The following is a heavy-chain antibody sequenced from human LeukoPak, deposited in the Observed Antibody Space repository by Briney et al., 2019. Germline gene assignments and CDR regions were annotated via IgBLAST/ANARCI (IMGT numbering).Heavy chain of an antibody. J-gene: IGHJ5*02. CDR1: GGSISSSSYY. D-gene: IGHD3-3*01. CDR2: IYYSGST. V-gene: IGHV4-39*07. CDR3: ARDGNYDFWSGYYLHNWFDP. Sequence: SETLSLTCTVSGGSISSSSYYWGWIRQPPGKGLEWIGSIYYSGSTYYNPSLKSRVTISVDTSKNQSSLKLSSVTAADTAVYYCARDGNYDFWSGYYLHNWFDPWGQGTLVTVSS.